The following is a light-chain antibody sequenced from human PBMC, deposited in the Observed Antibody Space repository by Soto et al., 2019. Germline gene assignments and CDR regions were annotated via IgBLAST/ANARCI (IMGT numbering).Light chain of an antibody. Sequence: EIVMTQSPATLSVSPGERATLSCRASQSVSSNLAWYQQKPGQAPRLLIYGASTRATGIPARFSGSGSGTVFTLSISSLQSEDFAVYYCQKYNNWPPTFGQGTKVEIK. V-gene: IGKV3-15*01. CDR1: QSVSSN. CDR3: QKYNNWPPT. CDR2: GAS. J-gene: IGKJ1*01.